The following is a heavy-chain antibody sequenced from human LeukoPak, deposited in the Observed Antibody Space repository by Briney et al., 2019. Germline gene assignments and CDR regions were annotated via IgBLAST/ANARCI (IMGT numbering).Heavy chain of an antibody. CDR2: IIPMIGTP. V-gene: IGHV1-69*13. J-gene: IGHJ6*03. D-gene: IGHD2-2*01. Sequence: GASVKVSCKASGGTFSSSGISWVRQAPGQGLEWMGGIIPMIGTPNYEQKFQGRVTITADEYTSTAYMELSSLRSEDTAVYYCASHCSSTSCYADYYYMDVWGKGTTVTVSS. CDR1: GGTFSSSG. CDR3: ASHCSSTSCYADYYYMDV.